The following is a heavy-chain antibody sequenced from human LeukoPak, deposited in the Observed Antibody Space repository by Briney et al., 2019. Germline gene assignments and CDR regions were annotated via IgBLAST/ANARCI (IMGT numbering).Heavy chain of an antibody. CDR1: GNYW. J-gene: IGHJ4*02. CDR2: IKTDGSLT. D-gene: IGHD6-13*01. V-gene: IGHV3-74*01. CDR3: ARAVSSNWGNFDY. Sequence: GGSLRLSCAASGNYWMHWVRQAPGKGLVWVSRIKTDGSLTIYADSVKGRFTISRDNAKNTLYLQMNSLRAEDTAVYYCARAVSSNWGNFDYWGQGTLVTVSS.